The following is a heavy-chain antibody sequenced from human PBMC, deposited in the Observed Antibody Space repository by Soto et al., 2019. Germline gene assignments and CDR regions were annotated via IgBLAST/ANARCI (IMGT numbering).Heavy chain of an antibody. CDR1: GFTFSSYA. Sequence: VQLLESGGGLVQPGGSLRLSCAASGFTFSSYAMKWVRQAPGKGLEWVSGISGNGGRTYYADSVKGRFTISRDNSKNMVYLQMNSLRAEDTAKYYCAKVQRSMIVVALDAFDVWGQGAMVTVSS. CDR3: AKVQRSMIVVALDAFDV. CDR2: ISGNGGRT. D-gene: IGHD3-22*01. J-gene: IGHJ3*01. V-gene: IGHV3-23*01.